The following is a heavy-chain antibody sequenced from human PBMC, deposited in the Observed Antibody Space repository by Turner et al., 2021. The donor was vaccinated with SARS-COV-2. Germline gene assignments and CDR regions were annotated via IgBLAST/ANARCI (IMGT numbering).Heavy chain of an antibody. CDR3: ARGGGYSYGALDY. CDR1: GGSFSGYY. J-gene: IGHJ4*02. Sequence: QVQLQQWGPGLFKPPETLSPTCAVYGGSFSGYYWSWIRQPPGKGLEWIGEINHSGSTNYNPSLKSRVTISVDTSKNQFTLNMSSVTAADTAVYYCARGGGYSYGALDYWGQGTLVTVSS. D-gene: IGHD5-18*01. CDR2: INHSGST. V-gene: IGHV4-34*01.